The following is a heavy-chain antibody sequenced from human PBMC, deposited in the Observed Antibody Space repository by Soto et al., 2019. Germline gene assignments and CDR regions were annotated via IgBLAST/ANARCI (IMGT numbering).Heavy chain of an antibody. D-gene: IGHD3-9*01. Sequence: GASVEVCLEDSRDTLTGRYMHWLRHANEKGLEWMGWINPNSGGTNYAQKFQGRVTMTRDTSNSTAYMELSRLRSDDTAVYYCARDRVCYYDILTYGMDVWGQGTTVTVSS. CDR2: INPNSGGT. J-gene: IGHJ6*02. CDR1: RDTLTGRY. CDR3: ARDRVCYYDILTYGMDV. V-gene: IGHV1-2*02.